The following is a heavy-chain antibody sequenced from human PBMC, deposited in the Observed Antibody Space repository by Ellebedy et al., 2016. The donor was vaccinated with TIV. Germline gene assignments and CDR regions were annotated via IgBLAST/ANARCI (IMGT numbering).Heavy chain of an antibody. CDR1: GFIFSSYL. Sequence: GESLKISCAASGFIFSSYLMTWVRQAPGKGLEWVANIKQDGSEKYYVDSVKGRFTISRDNARNSLYLQMNSLRAEDTAVYYCARESGWYLGSYYYYGMDVWGQGTTVTVSS. CDR3: ARESGWYLGSYYYYGMDV. V-gene: IGHV3-7*01. J-gene: IGHJ6*02. D-gene: IGHD6-19*01. CDR2: IKQDGSEK.